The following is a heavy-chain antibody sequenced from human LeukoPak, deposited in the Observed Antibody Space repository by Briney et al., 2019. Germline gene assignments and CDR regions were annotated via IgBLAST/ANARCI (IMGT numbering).Heavy chain of an antibody. CDR1: GGSISSYY. CDR2: TYTSGNT. V-gene: IGHV4-4*07. CDR3: ARDWAGYSYALGGDTWFDP. J-gene: IGHJ5*02. Sequence: SETLSLTCTVSGGSISSYYWSWIRQPAGKGLEWIGRTYTSGNTNYNPSLTSRVTMSVDTSKNQFSLKLSSVTAADTAVYYCARDWAGYSYALGGDTWFDPWGQGTLVAVSS. D-gene: IGHD5-18*01.